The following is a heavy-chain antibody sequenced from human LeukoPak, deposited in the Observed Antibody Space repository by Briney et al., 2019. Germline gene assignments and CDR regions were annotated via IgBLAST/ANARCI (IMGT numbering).Heavy chain of an antibody. CDR1: GGSISSGDYY. J-gene: IGHJ5*02. V-gene: IGHV4-30-4*08. Sequence: KPSQTLSLTCTVSGGSISSGDYYWSWIRQPPGKGLEWIGYIYYSGSTYYNPSLKRRVTISVDTSKNQFSPKLGSVTAADTAVYYCAALPKSRYCSGTSCYRRGNNWFDPWGQGTLVTVSS. CDR3: AALPKSRYCSGTSCYRRGNNWFDP. CDR2: IYYSGST. D-gene: IGHD2-2*02.